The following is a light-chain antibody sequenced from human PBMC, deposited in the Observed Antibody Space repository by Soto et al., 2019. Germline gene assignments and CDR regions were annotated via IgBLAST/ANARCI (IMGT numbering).Light chain of an antibody. Sequence: EIVLTQCPGTLSLSPGEKATLSCRASQSVSNNYLAWDQQKPNQAPRLLLYGASSSPTGIPARFNGSGSGTDFTLTISRLDPEDFALYYCQQYLSSPTWTFGQGTTVDI. CDR2: GAS. J-gene: IGKJ1*01. V-gene: IGKV3-20*01. CDR1: QSVSNNY. CDR3: QQYLSSPTWT.